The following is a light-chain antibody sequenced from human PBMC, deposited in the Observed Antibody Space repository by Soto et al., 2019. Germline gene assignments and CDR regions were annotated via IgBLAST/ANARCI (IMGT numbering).Light chain of an antibody. CDR1: SSDVGAYNY. Sequence: QSALTQPRSVSGSPGQSVTISCTGTSSDVGAYNYVSWYQQHPGKTPRLMIYDVSKWPSGVPDRFSGSKSFYTASLTISGLQAEDEADYYCCSYAGGNSWVFGGGTKLTVL. CDR2: DVS. J-gene: IGLJ3*02. V-gene: IGLV2-11*01. CDR3: CSYAGGNSWV.